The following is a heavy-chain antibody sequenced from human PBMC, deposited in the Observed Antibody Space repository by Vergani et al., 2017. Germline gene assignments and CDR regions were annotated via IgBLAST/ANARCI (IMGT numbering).Heavy chain of an antibody. CDR2: ISYDGSNK. J-gene: IGHJ5*02. V-gene: IGHV3-30*03. CDR1: GFTFSSYA. D-gene: IGHD4-17*01. CDR3: ARAGDYGDNSEGGGDNWFDP. Sequence: VQLLESGGGLVQPGGSLRLSCAASGFTFSSYAMSWVRQAPGKGLEWVAVISYDGSNKYYADSVKGRFTISRDNSKNTLYLQMNSLRSEDTAVYYCARAGDYGDNSEGGGDNWFDPWGQGTLVTVSS.